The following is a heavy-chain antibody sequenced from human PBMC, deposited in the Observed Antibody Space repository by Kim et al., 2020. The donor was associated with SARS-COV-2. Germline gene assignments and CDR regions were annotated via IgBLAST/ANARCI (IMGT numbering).Heavy chain of an antibody. D-gene: IGHD3-10*01. CDR2: INHSGST. CDR3: ASEVSYYYGSGSYYNAKKTFDY. Sequence: SETLSLTCAVYGGSFSGYYWSWIRQPPGKGLEWIGEINHSGSTNYNPSLKSRVTISVDTSKNQSSLKLSSVTAADTAVYYCASEVSYYYGSGSYYNAKKTFDYWGQGTLVTVSS. CDR1: GGSFSGYY. V-gene: IGHV4-34*01. J-gene: IGHJ4*02.